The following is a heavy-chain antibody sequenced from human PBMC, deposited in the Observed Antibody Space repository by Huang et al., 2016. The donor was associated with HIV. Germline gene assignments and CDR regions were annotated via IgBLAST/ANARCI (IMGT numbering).Heavy chain of an antibody. J-gene: IGHJ4*02. CDR2: INYSGNT. D-gene: IGHD2-15*01. CDR1: GGPFNGFL. CDR3: ARARLLLPFDY. V-gene: IGHV4-34*02. Sequence: QVLLLQWGAGVLKPSETLSLTCGVSGGPFNGFLWRWLREPTGNGMECIWEINYSGNTNYNPSLKSRVTMSVDTSKRQCSLSLKSVTAADTAVYYCARARLLLPFDYWGQGALVAVSS.